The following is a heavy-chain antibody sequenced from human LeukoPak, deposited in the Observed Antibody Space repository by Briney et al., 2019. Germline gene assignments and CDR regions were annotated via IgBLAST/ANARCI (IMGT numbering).Heavy chain of an antibody. D-gene: IGHD4-17*01. Sequence: GGSLRLSCAASGSTFSSYSMNWVRQAPGKGLEWVSSISSSSSYIYYADSVKGRFTISRDNAKNSLYLQMNSLRAEDTAVYYCARDPYGDYPQLVFDYWGQGTLVTVSS. V-gene: IGHV3-21*01. CDR1: GSTFSSYS. CDR2: ISSSSSYI. J-gene: IGHJ4*02. CDR3: ARDPYGDYPQLVFDY.